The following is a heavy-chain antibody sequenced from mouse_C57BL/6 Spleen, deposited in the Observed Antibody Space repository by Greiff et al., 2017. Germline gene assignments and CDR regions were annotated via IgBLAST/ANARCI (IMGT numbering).Heavy chain of an antibody. CDR3: ARDRGGLLPFAY. CDR1: GYSITSGYY. CDR2: ISYDGSN. D-gene: IGHD2-3*01. V-gene: IGHV3-6*01. J-gene: IGHJ3*01. Sequence: EVKLQESGPGLVKPSQSLSLTCSVTGYSITSGYYWNWIRQFPGNKLEWMGYISYDGSNNYNPSLKNRISITRDTSKNQFFLKLNSVTTEDTATYYCARDRGGLLPFAYWGQGTLVTVSA.